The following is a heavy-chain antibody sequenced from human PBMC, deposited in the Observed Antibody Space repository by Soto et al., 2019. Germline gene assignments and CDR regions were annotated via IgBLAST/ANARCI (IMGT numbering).Heavy chain of an antibody. Sequence: GESLRISCSTSGYNFRTFWIGWLRQMPGKGLEWMGFIYPDDSETKYSPSFEGQVTMSSDSYRSIAYLQWSSLQASDTAIYYCARGRHNGREGYFAFWGQGTLVIVSS. CDR1: GYNFRTFW. CDR3: ARGRHNGREGYFAF. V-gene: IGHV5-51*01. J-gene: IGHJ4*02. D-gene: IGHD2-8*01. CDR2: IYPDDSET.